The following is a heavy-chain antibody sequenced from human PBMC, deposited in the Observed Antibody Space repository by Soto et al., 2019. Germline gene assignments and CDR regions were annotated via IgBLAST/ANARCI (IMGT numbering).Heavy chain of an antibody. Sequence: QMLGSGGGLVQPGGSLSLSCSATGFTFSSYAMSWVRQAPGQGLEWVSSITSEGVTTFYAASVKGRFTISMDNFRSTLFLQMNSLRAEDTAFYYCAKDQRPSSGGVIASYDSWGQGSLVTVSS. J-gene: IGHJ5*01. D-gene: IGHD3-16*02. CDR3: AKDQRPSSGGVIASYDS. CDR1: GFTFSSYA. CDR2: ITSEGVTT. V-gene: IGHV3-23*01.